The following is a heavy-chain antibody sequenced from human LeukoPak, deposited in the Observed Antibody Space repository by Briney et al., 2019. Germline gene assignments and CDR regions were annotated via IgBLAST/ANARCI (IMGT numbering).Heavy chain of an antibody. CDR1: GLTFSSYG. CDR3: ARGDYYGSGSQGY. V-gene: IGHV3-33*01. Sequence: GGSLRLSCAASGLTFSSYGMHWVRQAPGKGLEWVAVIWYDGSNKYYADSVKGRFTISRDNSKNTLYLQMNSLRAEDTAVYYCARGDYYGSGSQGYWGQGTLVTVSS. J-gene: IGHJ4*02. D-gene: IGHD3-10*01. CDR2: IWYDGSNK.